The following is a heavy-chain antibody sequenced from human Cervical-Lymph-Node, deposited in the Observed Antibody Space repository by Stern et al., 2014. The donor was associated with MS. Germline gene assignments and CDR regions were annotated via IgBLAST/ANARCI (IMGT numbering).Heavy chain of an antibody. CDR2: IYTRGTT. D-gene: IGHD3-9*01. CDR3: ARDCRLRYFDNYGMDV. V-gene: IGHV4-61*02. CDR1: GGSISSGSYY. J-gene: IGHJ6*02. Sequence: QLQESGPGLVKPSQTLSLTCTVSGGSISSGSYYWSWIRQPAGKGLEWIGRIYTRGTTNYTPPPKSGVPISGDRSKTQFPVKLSCVTAADTAVYYCARDCRLRYFDNYGMDVWGQGTTVTVSS.